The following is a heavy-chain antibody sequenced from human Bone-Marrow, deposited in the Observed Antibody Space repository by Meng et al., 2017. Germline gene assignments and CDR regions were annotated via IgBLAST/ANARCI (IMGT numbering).Heavy chain of an antibody. CDR3: ARVVVVPAAMVQYYYGMDV. D-gene: IGHD2-2*01. CDR2: ISSSSSYI. Sequence: GESLKISCAASGFTFSSYSMNWVRQAPGKGLEWVSSISSSSSYIYYADSVKGRFTISRDNVKNSLYLQMNSLRAEDTAVYYCARVVVVPAAMVQYYYGMDVWGQGTTVTVSS. CDR1: GFTFSSYS. J-gene: IGHJ6*02. V-gene: IGHV3-21*01.